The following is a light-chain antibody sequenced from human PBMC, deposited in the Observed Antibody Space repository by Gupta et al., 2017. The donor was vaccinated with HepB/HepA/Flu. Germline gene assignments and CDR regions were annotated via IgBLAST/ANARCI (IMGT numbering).Light chain of an antibody. CDR3: QQSYSCPPST. CDR1: QNINNC. CDR2: SAS. Sequence: DIQMIQSPSSLSASVEDRVTIHCRASQNINNCLNWWQQKPGKAPKAQILSASSLQDGVPSRFSGSGACTDFSLTIINMQPEDFSSYYCQQSYSCPPSTFGGGTKVEIK. J-gene: IGKJ4*01. V-gene: IGKV1-39*01.